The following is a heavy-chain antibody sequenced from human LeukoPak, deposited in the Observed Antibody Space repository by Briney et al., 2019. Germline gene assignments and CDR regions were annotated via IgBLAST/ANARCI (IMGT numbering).Heavy chain of an antibody. J-gene: IGHJ4*02. Sequence: ASVKVSCKASGYTFTGYYIDWVRQAPGQGLEWMGWINSDSGGTNYAQKFQGRVTMTRDTSTSTTYMELSSLRSDDTAFYYCARDTITVTTPYFDYWGQGTLVTVPS. V-gene: IGHV1-2*02. CDR1: GYTFTGYY. D-gene: IGHD4-17*01. CDR3: ARDTITVTTPYFDY. CDR2: INSDSGGT.